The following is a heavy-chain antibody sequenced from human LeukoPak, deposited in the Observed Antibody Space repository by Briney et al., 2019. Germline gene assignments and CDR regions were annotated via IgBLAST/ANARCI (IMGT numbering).Heavy chain of an antibody. CDR2: LYNSGST. J-gene: IGHJ3*02. CDR3: ARGVTSPLDAFDI. CDR1: GGSISSYY. Sequence: SETLSHTCTVSGGSISSYYWNWMRQPPGKGLEWIGYLYNSGSTNYNPSLKSRLTISVDMSKNQLSLKLSSVTAADTAVYYCARGVTSPLDAFDIWGQGTTVTVSS. V-gene: IGHV4-59*01. D-gene: IGHD1-26*01.